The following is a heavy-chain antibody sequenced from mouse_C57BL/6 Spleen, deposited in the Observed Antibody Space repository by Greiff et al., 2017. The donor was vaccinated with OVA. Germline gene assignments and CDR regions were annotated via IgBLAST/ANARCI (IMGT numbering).Heavy chain of an antibody. Sequence: VKLVESGPGLVAPSQSLSITCTVSGFSLTSYGVDWVRQSPGKGLEWLGVIWGVGSTNYNSALKSRLSISKDNSKSQVCLKMNSLQTDDTAMYYCASGGRDYDYGRGFAYWGQGTLVTVSA. CDR2: IWGVGST. J-gene: IGHJ3*01. V-gene: IGHV2-6*01. CDR3: ASGGRDYDYGRGFAY. D-gene: IGHD2-4*01. CDR1: GFSLTSYG.